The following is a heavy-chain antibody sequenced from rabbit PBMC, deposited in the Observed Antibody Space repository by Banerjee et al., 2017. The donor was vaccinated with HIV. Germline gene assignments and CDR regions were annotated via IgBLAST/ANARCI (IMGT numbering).Heavy chain of an antibody. Sequence: QEQLEESGGDLVQPGASLTLTCKASGLDSSRKYDMCWVRQAPGKGLEWIACIGTADGNTFYANWAKGRFTISKTPSTTVTLQMTSLTAADTATYFCARRADYAGGGNFNLWGPGTLVTVS. CDR2: IGTADGNT. CDR1: GLDSSRKYD. CDR3: ARRADYAGGGNFNL. J-gene: IGHJ4*01. D-gene: IGHD4-2*01. V-gene: IGHV1S45*01.